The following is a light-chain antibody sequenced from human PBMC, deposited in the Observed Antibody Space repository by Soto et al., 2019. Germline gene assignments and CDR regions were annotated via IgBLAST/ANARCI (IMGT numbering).Light chain of an antibody. J-gene: IGKJ2*01. V-gene: IGKV1-33*01. Sequence: DIQMTQSPSSLSASVGDRVTITCQASQDISNYLNWYQQKPGKAPKLLIYDASNLETGVPSRFSGSGSGTDFTFTISSLQPEDIATYYCQQYDNLPPYTFGHATKLEIK. CDR3: QQYDNLPPYT. CDR1: QDISNY. CDR2: DAS.